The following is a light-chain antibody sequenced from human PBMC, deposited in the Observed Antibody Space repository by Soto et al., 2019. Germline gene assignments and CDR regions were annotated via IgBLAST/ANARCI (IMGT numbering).Light chain of an antibody. Sequence: DIQMTQSPSTLSASVGDRVTITCRATQSISSWLAWYQQKPGKAPKLLIYDASSFESGVPSRFIGSGSGTEFTLSISSLQPDDFATYYCQQYNSYPMSTFGQGTKLEIK. J-gene: IGKJ2*01. CDR3: QQYNSYPMST. CDR1: QSISSW. V-gene: IGKV1-5*01. CDR2: DAS.